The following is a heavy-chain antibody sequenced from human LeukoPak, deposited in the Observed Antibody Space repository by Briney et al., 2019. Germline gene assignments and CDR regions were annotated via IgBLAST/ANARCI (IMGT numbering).Heavy chain of an antibody. CDR3: AKTVGSGGYYLYYFDY. Sequence: GGSLRLSCAASGFTFSNYVMSWVRQAPGKGLEWVSTVSATGDRTYYADSVKGRFAIFRDNSKNTRYLQINSLRAEDTAVYYCAKTVGSGGYYLYYFDYWGQGTLVTVSS. D-gene: IGHD3-22*01. J-gene: IGHJ4*02. CDR1: GFTFSNYV. V-gene: IGHV3-23*01. CDR2: VSATGDRT.